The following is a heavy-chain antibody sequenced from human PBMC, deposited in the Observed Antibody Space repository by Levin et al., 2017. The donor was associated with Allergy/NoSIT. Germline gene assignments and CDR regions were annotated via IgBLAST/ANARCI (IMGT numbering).Heavy chain of an antibody. CDR2: ISAGGGST. J-gene: IGHJ3*02. Sequence: GESLKISCAASGFTFSSYALSWVRQAPGKGLDWVSSISAGGGSTYYADSVKGRFTISRDNSKNTLYLQMNSLRAEDTAVYYCVRTTQPYDSSDAFDIWGQGTVVTVSS. CDR1: GFTFSSYA. D-gene: IGHD3-22*01. CDR3: VRTTQPYDSSDAFDI. V-gene: IGHV3-23*01.